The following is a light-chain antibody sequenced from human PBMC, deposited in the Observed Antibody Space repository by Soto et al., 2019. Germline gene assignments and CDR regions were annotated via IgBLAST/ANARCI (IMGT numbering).Light chain of an antibody. Sequence: ESVLTQSPGTLSLSPGDRATLSCRASQSVSNNYLAWYQQKPGQAPRLLIYGASSRATGVPDRFSGSGSGTDFTLTISRLEPEDFAVYYCQQYGTTPLTFGGGTKVDIK. V-gene: IGKV3-20*01. CDR1: QSVSNNY. CDR2: GAS. J-gene: IGKJ4*01. CDR3: QQYGTTPLT.